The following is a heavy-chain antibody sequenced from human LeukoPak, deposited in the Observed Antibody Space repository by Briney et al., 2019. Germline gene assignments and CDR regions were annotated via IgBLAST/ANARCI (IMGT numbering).Heavy chain of an antibody. CDR3: ARVVLRYYDILTGSNWFDP. CDR2: IIPILGIA. J-gene: IGHJ5*02. V-gene: IGHV1-69*04. CDR1: GGTFSSYA. D-gene: IGHD3-9*01. Sequence: ASVKVSCKASGGTFSSYAISWVRQAPGQGLEWMGRIIPILGIANYAQKFQGRVTITADKSTSTAYMELSSLRSEDTAVYYCARVVLRYYDILTGSNWFDPWGQGTLVTVSS.